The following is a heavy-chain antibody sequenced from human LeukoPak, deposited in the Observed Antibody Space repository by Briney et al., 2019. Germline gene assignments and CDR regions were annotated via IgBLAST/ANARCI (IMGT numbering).Heavy chain of an antibody. V-gene: IGHV3-21*04. CDR3: AKDRPYYDFWSAYDY. J-gene: IGHJ4*02. CDR2: ISSSSSYI. CDR1: GFTFSSYS. Sequence: GGSLRLSCAASGFTFSSYSMNWVRQAPGKGLEWVSSISSSSSYIYYADSVKGRFTISRDNSKNTLYLQMNSLRAEDTAVYYCAKDRPYYDFWSAYDYWGQGTLVTVSS. D-gene: IGHD3-3*01.